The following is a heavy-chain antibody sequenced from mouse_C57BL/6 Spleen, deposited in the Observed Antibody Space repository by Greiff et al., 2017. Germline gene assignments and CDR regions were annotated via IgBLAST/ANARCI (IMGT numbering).Heavy chain of an antibody. Sequence: VKLVESGAELVKPGASVKMSCKASGYTFTTYPIEWMKQNHGKSLEWIGNFHPYNDDTKYNEKFKGKATLTVEKSSSTVYLELSRLTSDDSAVYYCAIGVYDGPFFAYWGQGTLVTVSA. CDR3: AIGVYDGPFFAY. CDR1: GYTFTTYP. CDR2: FHPYNDDT. J-gene: IGHJ3*01. D-gene: IGHD2-3*01. V-gene: IGHV1-47*01.